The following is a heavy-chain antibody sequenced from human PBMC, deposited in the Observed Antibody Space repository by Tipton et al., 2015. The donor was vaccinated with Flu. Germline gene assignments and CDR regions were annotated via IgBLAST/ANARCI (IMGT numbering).Heavy chain of an antibody. CDR2: INHSGST. J-gene: IGHJ3*02. V-gene: IGHV4-34*01. Sequence: TLSLTCAVYGGSFSGYYWSWIRQPPGKGLEWIGEINHSGSTNYNPSLKSRVTISVDTSKNQFSLKLSSVTAADTAVYYCARGSLRFLEWRSLSDAVDIWGQGTMVTVSS. CDR1: GGSFSGYY. D-gene: IGHD3-3*01. CDR3: ARGSLRFLEWRSLSDAVDI.